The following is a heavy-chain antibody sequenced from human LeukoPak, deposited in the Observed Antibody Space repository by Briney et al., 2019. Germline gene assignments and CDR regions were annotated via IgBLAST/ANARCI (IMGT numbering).Heavy chain of an antibody. V-gene: IGHV1-69*13. Sequence: SVNVSCKASGGTFSSYAISWVRQAPGQGLEWMGGIIPIFGTANYAQKFQGRVTITADESTSTAYMELSSLRSEDTAVYYCARARYSGYLTVDYWGQGTLVTVSS. D-gene: IGHD5-12*01. CDR3: ARARYSGYLTVDY. CDR1: GGTFSSYA. J-gene: IGHJ4*02. CDR2: IIPIFGTA.